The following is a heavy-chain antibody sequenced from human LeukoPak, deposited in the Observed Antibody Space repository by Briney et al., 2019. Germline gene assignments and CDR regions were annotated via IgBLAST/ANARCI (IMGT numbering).Heavy chain of an antibody. CDR1: GFTFSSYW. J-gene: IGHJ4*02. V-gene: IGHV3-7*01. CDR2: IKQDGSEK. CDR3: ARWATSFDL. D-gene: IGHD6-6*01. Sequence: GGSLRLSCAASGFTFSSYWMSWVRQAPGKGLEWVANIKQDGSEKYYVDSVTGRFIISRDNANNSLYLQMNSLRAEDTAVYYCARWATSFDLWGQGTLVTVSS.